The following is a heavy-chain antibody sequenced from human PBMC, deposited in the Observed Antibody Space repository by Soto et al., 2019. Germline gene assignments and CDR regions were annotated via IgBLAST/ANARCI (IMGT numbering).Heavy chain of an antibody. Sequence: QVQLVQSGAEVKKPGSSVKVSCEASGGSFNSYGINWVRQATGQGLEWVGGIIPMFGAANYTHRFQGRVTITSDDSTATTYLELSSLSSEDTAVYYCARGGVYSSTATNKFGPWGQGTLITVSS. J-gene: IGHJ5*02. CDR3: ARGGVYSSTATNKFGP. V-gene: IGHV1-69*01. D-gene: IGHD4-4*01. CDR2: IIPMFGAA. CDR1: GGSFNSYG.